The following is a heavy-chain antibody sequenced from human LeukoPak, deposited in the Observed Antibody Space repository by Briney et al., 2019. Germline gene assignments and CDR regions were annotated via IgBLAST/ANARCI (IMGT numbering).Heavy chain of an antibody. CDR1: GGSISTYY. CDR2: IYYSGGT. J-gene: IGHJ4*02. V-gene: IGHV4-59*01. D-gene: IGHD2-15*01. CDR3: ARSPTGGSPFFDY. Sequence: SQTLSLTCTVSGGSISTYYWSLIRQPPGKGLEWIGYIYYSGGTNYNPSLKSRLTISVDTSKNQFSLRLSSVTAADTAVYYCARSPTGGSPFFDYWGQGTLVTVSS.